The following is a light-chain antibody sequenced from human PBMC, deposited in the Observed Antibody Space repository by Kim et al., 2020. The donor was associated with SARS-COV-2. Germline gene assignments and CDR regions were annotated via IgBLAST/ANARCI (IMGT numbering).Light chain of an antibody. Sequence: IQVTQSPSSLSASVGDRVTITCRTSETITNYLNWYQQKPGKAPKLLIYASSNLQSGVPSRFSGSGYATHFTLTISSLEPDDFATYFCQQTYRLSAFGEGTKVDIK. CDR3: QQTYRLSA. J-gene: IGKJ4*01. V-gene: IGKV1-39*01. CDR2: ASS. CDR1: ETITNY.